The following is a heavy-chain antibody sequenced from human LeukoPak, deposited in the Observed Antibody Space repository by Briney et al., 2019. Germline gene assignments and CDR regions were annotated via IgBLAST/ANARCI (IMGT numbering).Heavy chain of an antibody. CDR3: ARARRTARAIDY. CDR2: INHSGST. J-gene: IGHJ4*02. CDR1: GGSISSYY. Sequence: SETLSLTCTVSGGSISSYYWSWIRQPPGKGLEWIGEINHSGSTNYNPSLKSRVTISVDTSKNQFSLKLSSVTAADTAVYYCARARRTARAIDYWGQGTLVTVSS. D-gene: IGHD5-18*01. V-gene: IGHV4-34*01.